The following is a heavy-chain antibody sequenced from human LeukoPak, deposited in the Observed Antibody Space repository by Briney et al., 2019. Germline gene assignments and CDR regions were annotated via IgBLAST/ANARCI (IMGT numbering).Heavy chain of an antibody. V-gene: IGHV1-18*01. CDR1: GYTFTSYG. CDR2: ISAYNGNT. D-gene: IGHD7-27*01. CDR3: ARGLGIVEAFDI. Sequence: ASVKVSCKASGYTFTSYGISWVRQAPGQGLEWMGWISAYNGNTNYAQKFQGRVTITADESTSTAYMELGSLRSEDTAVYYCARGLGIVEAFDIWGQGTMVTVSS. J-gene: IGHJ3*02.